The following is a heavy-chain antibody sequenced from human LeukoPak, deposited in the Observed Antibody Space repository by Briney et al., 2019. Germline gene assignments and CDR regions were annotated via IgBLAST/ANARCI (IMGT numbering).Heavy chain of an antibody. Sequence: GGSLRLSCAASGFTFSSYGMHWVRQAPGKGLEWVSYITTSSSTIYYADSVRGRFTISRDNAKNSLYLQMNRLRDEDSAVYYCTRDWGRFDIWGQGTMVTVSS. CDR1: GFTFSSYG. CDR3: TRDWGRFDI. CDR2: ITTSSSTI. J-gene: IGHJ3*02. D-gene: IGHD3-16*01. V-gene: IGHV3-48*02.